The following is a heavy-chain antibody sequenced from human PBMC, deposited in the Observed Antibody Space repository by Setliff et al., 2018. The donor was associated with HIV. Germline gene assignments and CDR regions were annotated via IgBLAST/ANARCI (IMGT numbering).Heavy chain of an antibody. CDR2: IHDSGRT. J-gene: IGHJ5*02. CDR1: GYSISSGYY. Sequence: SETLSLTCAVSGYSISSGYYWGWIRQPPGKGLEWIGSIHDSGRTYYNPSLKSRVTISLDTSKNQFSLKMTSVTAADTALYYCSNWNATIDEDAWGQGTLVTVS. D-gene: IGHD1-1*01. CDR3: SNWNATIDEDA. V-gene: IGHV4-38-2*01.